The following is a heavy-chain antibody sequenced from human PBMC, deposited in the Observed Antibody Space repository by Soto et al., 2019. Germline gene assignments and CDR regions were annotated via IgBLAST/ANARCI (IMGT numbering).Heavy chain of an antibody. D-gene: IGHD5-12*01. J-gene: IGHJ4*02. CDR2: IYYSGST. CDR3: ARGYSGYDFAY. CDR1: GGSISSYY. V-gene: IGHV4-59*01. Sequence: SESLSLTCTVSGGSISSYYWSWIRQPPGKGLEWIGYIYYSGSTNYNPSLKSRVTISVDTSKNQFSLKLSSVTAADTAVYYCARGYSGYDFAYWVQGTLVTVSS.